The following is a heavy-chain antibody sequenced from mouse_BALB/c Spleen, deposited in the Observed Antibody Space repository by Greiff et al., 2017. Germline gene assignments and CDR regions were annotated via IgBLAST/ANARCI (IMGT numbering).Heavy chain of an antibody. J-gene: IGHJ3*01. CDR1: GYAFSSYW. CDR3: ARLFDGYSGFAY. V-gene: IGHV1-80*01. CDR2: IYPGDGDT. D-gene: IGHD2-3*01. Sequence: VKLMESGAELVRPGSSVKISCKASGYAFSSYWMNWVKQRPGQGLEWIGQIYPGDGDTNYNGKFKGKATLTADKSSSTAYMQLSSLTSEDSAVYFCARLFDGYSGFAYWGQGTLVTVSA.